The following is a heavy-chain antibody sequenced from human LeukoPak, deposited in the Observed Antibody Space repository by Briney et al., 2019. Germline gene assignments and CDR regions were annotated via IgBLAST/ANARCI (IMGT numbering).Heavy chain of an antibody. D-gene: IGHD1-1*01. CDR2: ISSSSSHI. CDR3: TRYNVGFES. Sequence: GGSLRLSCAASGFTFSSQTMNWVRQPPGKGLEWVSSISSSSSHIYYADSVKGRFTISRDNAKNSLYLQMNSLKTEDTAVYYCTRYNVGFESWGQGTLVTVSS. CDR1: GFTFSSQT. J-gene: IGHJ4*02. V-gene: IGHV3-21*04.